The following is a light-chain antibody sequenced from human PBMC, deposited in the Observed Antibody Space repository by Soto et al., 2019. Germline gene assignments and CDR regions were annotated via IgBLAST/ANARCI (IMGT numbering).Light chain of an antibody. CDR3: QQYGSSPLT. CDR1: QSVSNSY. V-gene: IGKV3-20*01. CDR2: GAS. Sequence: ELVLTQSPGTLPLSPGERATLSCRASQSVSNSYLAWYQQKPGQASRLLIYGASSMATGIPDRVSGSGSGTDFTLTISRLEPEDFAVYYCQQYGSSPLTFGGGTKVEIK. J-gene: IGKJ4*01.